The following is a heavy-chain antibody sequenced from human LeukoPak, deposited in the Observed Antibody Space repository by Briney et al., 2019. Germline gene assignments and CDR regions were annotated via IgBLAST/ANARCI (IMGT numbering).Heavy chain of an antibody. CDR1: GFTFSSYA. Sequence: GGSLRLSCAASGFTFSSYAMTWVRQAPGKGLEWVSAINSTGGSAYYADSVKGLVTISRDSSMNTLYLQMNSLTAGDTAVYYCAKAVGATRGYYYSDMDVWGQGTTVTVTS. D-gene: IGHD1-26*01. CDR3: AKAVGATRGYYYSDMDV. V-gene: IGHV3-23*01. J-gene: IGHJ6*02. CDR2: INSTGGSA.